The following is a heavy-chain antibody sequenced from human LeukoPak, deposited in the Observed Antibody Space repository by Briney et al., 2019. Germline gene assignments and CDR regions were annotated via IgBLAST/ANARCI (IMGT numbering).Heavy chain of an antibody. Sequence: GGSLRLSCAASGFSVSSYFMYWVRQAPGKGLEWVSVIRNDGTGYAGFAKGRFTISRDNSKNILYLQMESLTAEDTALYYCAREDNRGVYDDGFDVWGRGTMVTVSS. D-gene: IGHD5/OR15-5a*01. J-gene: IGHJ3*01. V-gene: IGHV3-53*01. CDR3: AREDNRGVYDDGFDV. CDR1: GFSVSSYF. CDR2: IRNDGT.